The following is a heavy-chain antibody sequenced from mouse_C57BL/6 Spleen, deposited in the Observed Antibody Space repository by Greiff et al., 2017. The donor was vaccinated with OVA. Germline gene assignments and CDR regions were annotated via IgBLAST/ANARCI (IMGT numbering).Heavy chain of an antibody. CDR3: ARGGMYGSSYFDY. CDR2: INPSTGGT. Sequence: VQLKQSGPELVKPGASVKISCKASGYSFTGYYMNWVKQSPEKSLEWIGEINPSTGGTTYNQKFKAKATLTVDKSSSTAYMQLKSLTSEDSAVYYCARGGMYGSSYFDYWGQGTTLTVSS. V-gene: IGHV1-42*01. J-gene: IGHJ2*01. CDR1: GYSFTGYY. D-gene: IGHD1-1*01.